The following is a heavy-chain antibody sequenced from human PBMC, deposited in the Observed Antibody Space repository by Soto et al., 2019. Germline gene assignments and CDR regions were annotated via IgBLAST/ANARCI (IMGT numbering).Heavy chain of an antibody. D-gene: IGHD6-13*01. V-gene: IGHV3-23*01. Sequence: GGSLRLSCAASGFTFSSYAMSWVRQAPGKGLEWVSAISGSGGSTYYADSVKGRFTISRDNSKNTLYLQMNSLRAEDTAVNYCAKAAGSSWYYGPSGNWFDPWGQGTLVTVSS. J-gene: IGHJ5*02. CDR2: ISGSGGST. CDR3: AKAAGSSWYYGPSGNWFDP. CDR1: GFTFSSYA.